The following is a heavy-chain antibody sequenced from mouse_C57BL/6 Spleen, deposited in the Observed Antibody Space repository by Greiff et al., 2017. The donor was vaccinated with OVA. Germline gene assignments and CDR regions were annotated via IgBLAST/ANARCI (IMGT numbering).Heavy chain of an antibody. D-gene: IGHD4-1*01. Sequence: QVQLQQSGAELVRPGASVTLSCKASGYTFTDYEMHWVKQTPVHGLEWIGAIDPETGGTAYNQKFKGKAILTADKSSSTAYMELRSLTSEDSAVYYCTRRGLGEGFAYWGQGTLVTVSA. V-gene: IGHV1-15*01. CDR1: GYTFTDYE. CDR3: TRRGLGEGFAY. CDR2: IDPETGGT. J-gene: IGHJ3*01.